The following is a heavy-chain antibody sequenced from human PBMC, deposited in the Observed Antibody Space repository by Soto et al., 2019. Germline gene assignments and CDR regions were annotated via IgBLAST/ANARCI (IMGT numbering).Heavy chain of an antibody. CDR2: IYYNGNT. J-gene: IGHJ4*02. D-gene: IGHD3-3*01. V-gene: IGHV4-59*01. CDR3: ARDGSRYDFWSGPYYFDF. Sequence: TYHWASFQQKKEKGLEWIGYIYYNGNTNYNPSLKSRVTISVDTSKNQFSLRLRSVSAADTAVYYCARDGSRYDFWSGPYYFDFWGQGTLVTVS. CDR1: TYH.